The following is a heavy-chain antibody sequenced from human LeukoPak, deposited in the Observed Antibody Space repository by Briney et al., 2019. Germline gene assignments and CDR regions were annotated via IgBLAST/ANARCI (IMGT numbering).Heavy chain of an antibody. J-gene: IGHJ4*02. D-gene: IGHD5-18*01. V-gene: IGHV3-48*02. CDR3: ARDSGYSYADDY. CDR1: GFTFRSYA. Sequence: GGSLRLSCAASGFTFRSYAMQWVRQAPGKGLEWVSYITYNSGTVFYADSVKGRFTISRDNAKDSLYLQMSSLRDEDTAVYYCARDSGYSYADDYWGQGTLVTVSS. CDR2: ITYNSGTV.